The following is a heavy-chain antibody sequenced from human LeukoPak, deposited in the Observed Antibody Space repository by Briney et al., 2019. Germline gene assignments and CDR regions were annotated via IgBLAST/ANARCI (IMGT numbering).Heavy chain of an antibody. CDR1: GFTFSSYS. Sequence: GGSLRLSCAASGFTFSSYSMNWVRQAPGKGLEWVSYISSSSSTIYYADSVKGRFTISRDNAKNSLYLQMNSLRDEDTAVYYCASAPFSGSYLYCWAQGTLVTVSS. D-gene: IGHD1-26*01. J-gene: IGHJ4*02. V-gene: IGHV3-48*02. CDR2: ISSSSSTI. CDR3: ASAPFSGSYLYC.